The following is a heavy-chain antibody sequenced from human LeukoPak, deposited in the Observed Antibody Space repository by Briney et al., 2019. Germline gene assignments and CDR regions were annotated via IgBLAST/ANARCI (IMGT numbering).Heavy chain of an antibody. V-gene: IGHV1-2*02. CDR3: ARATVTYNWFDP. Sequence: ASVKVSCKASGYTFTGYYMHWVRQAPGQGLEWMGWINPNSGGTNYAQKFQGRVTMTRDTSISTAYMELSRLRSDDTAVYYCARATVTYNWFDPWGQGTLVTVPS. CDR2: INPNSGGT. J-gene: IGHJ5*02. D-gene: IGHD4-17*01. CDR1: GYTFTGYY.